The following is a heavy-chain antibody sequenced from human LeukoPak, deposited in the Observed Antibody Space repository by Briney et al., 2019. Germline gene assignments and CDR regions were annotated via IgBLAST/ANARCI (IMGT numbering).Heavy chain of an antibody. CDR1: GFSFSTYW. D-gene: IGHD2-15*01. V-gene: IGHV3-74*01. CDR3: TRRVDATRWYDP. CDR2: INGDGSTT. Sequence: PGGSLRLSCAASGFSFSTYWMHWVRQAPGEGLVWVSRINGDGSTTNYADSVKGRFTISRDNAKNTLYLQVNSLRAEDTAVYYCTRRVDATRWYDPWGQGTLVTVSS. J-gene: IGHJ5*02.